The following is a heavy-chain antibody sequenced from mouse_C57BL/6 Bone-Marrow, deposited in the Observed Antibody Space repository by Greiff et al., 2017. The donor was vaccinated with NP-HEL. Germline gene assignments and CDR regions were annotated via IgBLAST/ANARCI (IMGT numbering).Heavy chain of an antibody. CDR1: GYTFTSYW. Sequence: QVQLKESGAELVKPGASVKMSCKASGYTFTSYWITWVKQRPGQGLEWIGDIYPGSGSTNYNEKFKSKATLTVDTSSSTAYMQLSSLTSEDSAVYYCARVYGNYWYFDVWGTGTTVTVSS. CDR2: IYPGSGST. D-gene: IGHD2-1*01. V-gene: IGHV1-55*01. CDR3: ARVYGNYWYFDV. J-gene: IGHJ1*03.